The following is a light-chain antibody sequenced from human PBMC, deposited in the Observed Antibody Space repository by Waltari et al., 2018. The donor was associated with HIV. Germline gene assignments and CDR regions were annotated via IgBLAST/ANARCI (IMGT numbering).Light chain of an antibody. J-gene: IGKJ2*01. CDR2: LAS. V-gene: IGKV2-28*01. CDR1: ESHLHGNNKRNY. CDR3: LQGLRAPFA. Sequence: DILISQSPRSISVTPGESASISCWATESHLHGNNKRNYIDWYVQRPGQTPRLLIYLASSRASGVPARFACIGSGTNFTLRITKVAPEDVGTYYCLQGLRAPFAFGQGT.